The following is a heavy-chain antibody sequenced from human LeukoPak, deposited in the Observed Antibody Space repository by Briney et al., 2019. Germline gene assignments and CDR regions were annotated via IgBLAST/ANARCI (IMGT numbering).Heavy chain of an antibody. CDR2: INHSGST. V-gene: IGHV4-34*01. D-gene: IGHD2-2*01. Sequence: SETLSLTCAVYGGSFSGYYWSWIRQPPGKGLEWIGEINHSGSTNYNPSLKSRVTISVDTSKNQFCLKLSSVTAADTAVYYCASQIVVVPAALDASGIWGQGTMVTVSS. CDR1: GGSFSGYY. CDR3: ASQIVVVPAALDASGI. J-gene: IGHJ3*02.